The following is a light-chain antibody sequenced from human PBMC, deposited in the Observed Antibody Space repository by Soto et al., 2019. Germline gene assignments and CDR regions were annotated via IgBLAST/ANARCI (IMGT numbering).Light chain of an antibody. Sequence: QCALTQPASVSGSPGQSITISCTGTSYDVGGYNYVSWYQQHPGKAPKLMIYDVSNRPSGVSNRFSGSKSGNTAYLTISGLQAEDEADYYCSSYTSSSTPVVFGGGTKLTAL. J-gene: IGLJ2*01. V-gene: IGLV2-14*01. CDR1: SYDVGGYNY. CDR3: SSYTSSSTPVV. CDR2: DVS.